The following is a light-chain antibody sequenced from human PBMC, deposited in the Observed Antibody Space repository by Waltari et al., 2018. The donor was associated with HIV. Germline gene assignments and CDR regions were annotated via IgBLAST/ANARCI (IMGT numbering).Light chain of an antibody. CDR2: STS. CDR1: TAAVTSANS. Sequence: QTVVTPTPSLTVSPGGTVTPTCASRTAAVTSANSPTWFQQKPGQAPRGLIYSTSNKNSWTPARFSGSLLGGKAALTLSGVQPEDEAEYYCLLYYGGAQRYVFGTGTKVTVL. J-gene: IGLJ1*01. CDR3: LLYYGGAQRYV. V-gene: IGLV7-43*01.